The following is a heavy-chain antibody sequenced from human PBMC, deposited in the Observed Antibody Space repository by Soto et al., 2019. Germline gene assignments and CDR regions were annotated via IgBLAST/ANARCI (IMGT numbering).Heavy chain of an antibody. Sequence: QVQLVQSGAEVKKPGSSVKVACKASGGTFSSYAISWVRQAPGQGLEWMGGIIPIFGTANYAQKFQGRVTITAAESTSTAYMELSSLRSEDTAVYYCASDYYDSSGYLAPGEDYYGMDVWGQGTTVTVSS. V-gene: IGHV1-69*12. J-gene: IGHJ6*02. CDR2: IIPIFGTA. CDR3: ASDYYDSSGYLAPGEDYYGMDV. D-gene: IGHD3-22*01. CDR1: GGTFSSYA.